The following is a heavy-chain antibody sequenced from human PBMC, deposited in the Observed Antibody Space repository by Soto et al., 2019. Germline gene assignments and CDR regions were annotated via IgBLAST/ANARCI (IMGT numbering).Heavy chain of an antibody. D-gene: IGHD2-2*01. CDR3: TRDCSAWTCYDNWYFDL. V-gene: IGHV3-15*01. J-gene: IGHJ2*01. CDR2: IKSKTDGGTT. Sequence: EVQLVESGGGLVKPGGSLRLSCAASGFTFSNAWMSWVRQAPGKGLEWVGRIKSKTDGGTTDYAAPVKGRFTISRDDSKNTLYLQMNSLKTEDTCVYYCTRDCSAWTCYDNWYFDLWGRGTLVTVSS. CDR1: GFTFSNAW.